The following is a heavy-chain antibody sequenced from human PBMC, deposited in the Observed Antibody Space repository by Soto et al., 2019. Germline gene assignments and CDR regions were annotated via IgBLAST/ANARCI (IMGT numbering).Heavy chain of an antibody. Sequence: SLRLSCAASGFTFSSYGMHWVLQAPGKGLEWVAVIWYDGSNKYYADSVKGRFTISRDNSKNTLYLQMNSLRAEDTAVYYCARDDITMTARPGPLDPWGQGTLVTVSS. CDR2: IWYDGSNK. V-gene: IGHV3-33*01. CDR3: ARDDITMTARPGPLDP. D-gene: IGHD3-22*01. J-gene: IGHJ5*02. CDR1: GFTFSSYG.